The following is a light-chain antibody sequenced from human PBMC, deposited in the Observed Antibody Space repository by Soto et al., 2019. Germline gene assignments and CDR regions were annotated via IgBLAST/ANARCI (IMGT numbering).Light chain of an antibody. CDR3: QKYNSVPFT. CDR1: QSISSW. V-gene: IGKV1-27*01. J-gene: IGKJ3*01. CDR2: AAS. Sequence: DIPMTQSPSTLSASVGDRVTITCRASQSISSWLAWYQQKPGKVPELLIYAASTLQSGVPSRFSASGSGTYFTLTISSLQPEDVATYYCQKYNSVPFTFAPGTKVEIK.